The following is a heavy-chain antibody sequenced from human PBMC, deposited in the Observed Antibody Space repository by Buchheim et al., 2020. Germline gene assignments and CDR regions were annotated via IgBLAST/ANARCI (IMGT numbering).Heavy chain of an antibody. Sequence: EVQLLESGGGLVEPGGSLRLSCAASGFTFSTYAMNWVRRAPGKGLEWSSSMSASGDKIYYADSVQGRFTISRDNPNNMLYLEMKSLRAGDTAVYYYAKEIGYGTSVNCYMNGWFDSWGQGT. J-gene: IGHJ5*01. CDR2: MSASGDKI. D-gene: IGHD2-2*02. CDR3: AKEIGYGTSVNCYMNGWFDS. V-gene: IGHV3-23*01. CDR1: GFTFSTYA.